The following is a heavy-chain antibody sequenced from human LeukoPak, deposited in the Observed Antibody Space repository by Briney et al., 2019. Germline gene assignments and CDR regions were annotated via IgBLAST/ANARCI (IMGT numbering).Heavy chain of an antibody. Sequence: SETLSLTCTVSGGSISSYYWTWIRQPPGKGLEWIGYIYFRGNTNYNPSLKSRVTISVDTSKNQSSLKLSSVTAADTAVYYCARFYCNGGSCYSDYWGQGTLVTVSS. CDR3: ARFYCNGGSCYSDY. J-gene: IGHJ4*02. CDR2: IYFRGNT. V-gene: IGHV4-59*01. CDR1: GGSISSYY. D-gene: IGHD2-15*01.